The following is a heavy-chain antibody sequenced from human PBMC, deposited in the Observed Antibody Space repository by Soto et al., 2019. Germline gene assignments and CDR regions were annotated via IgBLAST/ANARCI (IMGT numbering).Heavy chain of an antibody. CDR3: ARGRYGDY. D-gene: IGHD1-1*01. J-gene: IGHJ4*02. Sequence: QVHLVQSGAEVKKPGASVKVSCKASVYTFTSYGITWVRQAPGQGLEWMGWISAHKGNTDYAQKLQGRVIVTRDTSTSTAYMELRSLISDDTAVDYCARGRYGDYWGQGALVTVSS. CDR2: ISAHKGNT. V-gene: IGHV1-18*01. CDR1: VYTFTSYG.